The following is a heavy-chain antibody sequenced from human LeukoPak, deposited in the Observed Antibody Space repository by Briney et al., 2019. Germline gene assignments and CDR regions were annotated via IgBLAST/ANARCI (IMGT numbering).Heavy chain of an antibody. D-gene: IGHD4-17*01. CDR1: GYRFTDYW. CDR2: IYPGDSDT. Sequence: GESLKISCKGSGYRFTDYWIAWVRQMPGKGLEWMGIIYPGDSDTRYSPSFQGQVTFSADKSISTAYLQWSSLKASDTAMYYCARQMQMIDPTVTIGYWGQGTLVTVSS. V-gene: IGHV5-51*01. J-gene: IGHJ4*02. CDR3: ARQMQMIDPTVTIGY.